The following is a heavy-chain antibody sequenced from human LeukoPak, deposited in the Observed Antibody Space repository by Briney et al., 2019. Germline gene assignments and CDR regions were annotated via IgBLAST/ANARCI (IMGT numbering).Heavy chain of an antibody. CDR3: ARRGYGSGSYSDY. Sequence: ASVKVSCKASGYTFTGYYLHWVRQAPGQGLEWMGWIIPYSGGTNYAQKFQGRVTMTRDTSISTAYMELSSLRSDDTAVYYCARRGYGSGSYSDYWGQGTLVTVSS. D-gene: IGHD3-10*01. V-gene: IGHV1-2*02. J-gene: IGHJ4*02. CDR2: IIPYSGGT. CDR1: GYTFTGYY.